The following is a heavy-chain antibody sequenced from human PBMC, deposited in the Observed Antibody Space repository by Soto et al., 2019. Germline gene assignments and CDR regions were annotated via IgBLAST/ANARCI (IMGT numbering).Heavy chain of an antibody. D-gene: IGHD2-8*01. Sequence: QVQLVQSGAEVKKPGASVKVSCKASGYTFTNYYIHWVRQAPGQGLEWMGWIDGDSGDTKDAQKFQGWVTMTRDTSVNTAYMELSRLTSADTAVYYCARPPNNGRAGVYGMDVWGPGTTVTVSS. CDR3: ARPPNNGRAGVYGMDV. V-gene: IGHV1-2*04. CDR2: IDGDSGDT. CDR1: GYTFTNYY. J-gene: IGHJ6*02.